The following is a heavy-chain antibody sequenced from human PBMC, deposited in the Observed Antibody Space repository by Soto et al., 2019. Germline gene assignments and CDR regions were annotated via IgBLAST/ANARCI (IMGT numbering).Heavy chain of an antibody. CDR2: IKPSGGST. J-gene: IGHJ4*02. CDR3: ARPPLDY. Sequence: QVQLVQSGAEVKKPGASVKISCKASGYTFTSYYMHWVRQAPGQGLEWMGIIKPSGGSTNYAQKLQGRVAMTRDTSTSTVYMELNSLRSEDTAVYYCARPPLDYWGQGTLVTVSS. V-gene: IGHV1-46*01. CDR1: GYTFTSYY.